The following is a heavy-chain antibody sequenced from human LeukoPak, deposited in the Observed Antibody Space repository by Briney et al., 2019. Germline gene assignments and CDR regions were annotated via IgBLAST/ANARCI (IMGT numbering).Heavy chain of an antibody. CDR3: ARASGGDYNNWFDP. J-gene: IGHJ5*02. CDR2: IYYTGST. V-gene: IGHV4-59*13. Sequence: SETLSLTCTVSGGSLSTYYWSWIRQPPGKGLEWMGYIYYTGSTNYNPSLKSRVTISVDTSKNLFSLKLSSVTAADTAIYYCARASGGDYNNWFDPWGQGTLVTVSS. CDR1: GGSLSTYY. D-gene: IGHD2-21*01.